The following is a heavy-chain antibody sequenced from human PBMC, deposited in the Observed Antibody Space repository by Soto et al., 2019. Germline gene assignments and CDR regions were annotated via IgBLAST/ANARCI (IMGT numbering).Heavy chain of an antibody. CDR3: ARGGGYYDGSGYNHRDAFDI. CDR1: GGSISSYY. Sequence: SETLSLTCTVSGGSISSYYWSWIRQPPGKGLEWIGYMYYGGRTNYNPSLKSRVTISVDTSKNQFSLKLSSVTAADTAVYCCARGGGYYDGSGYNHRDAFDIWGQGTMVTVSS. J-gene: IGHJ3*02. CDR2: MYYGGRT. V-gene: IGHV4-59*01. D-gene: IGHD3-22*01.